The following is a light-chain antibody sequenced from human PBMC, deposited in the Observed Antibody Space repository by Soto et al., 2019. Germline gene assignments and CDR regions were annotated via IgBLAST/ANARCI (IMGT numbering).Light chain of an antibody. V-gene: IGKV1-5*01. Sequence: DIQMTQSPSTLSASVGDRVTITCRASQTITRWMAWYQQKPGKAPKLLIYDASTLESGVPSRFSGSGSGAEFTLTINSLQPDDFATYYCQQYNSYSPWTFGQGIKVDIK. J-gene: IGKJ1*01. CDR1: QTITRW. CDR3: QQYNSYSPWT. CDR2: DAS.